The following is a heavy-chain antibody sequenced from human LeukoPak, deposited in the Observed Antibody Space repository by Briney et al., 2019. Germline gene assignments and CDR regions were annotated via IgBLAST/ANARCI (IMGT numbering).Heavy chain of an antibody. V-gene: IGHV1-2*06. J-gene: IGHJ5*02. Sequence: ASVKVSCKASGYTFTGYYMHWVRQAPGQGLEWMGRINPNSGGTNYAQKFQGRVTMTRDTSISTAYMELSRLRSDDTAVYYCARALPIAARPRWFDPWGQGTLVTVSS. D-gene: IGHD6-6*01. CDR2: INPNSGGT. CDR1: GYTFTGYY. CDR3: ARALPIAARPRWFDP.